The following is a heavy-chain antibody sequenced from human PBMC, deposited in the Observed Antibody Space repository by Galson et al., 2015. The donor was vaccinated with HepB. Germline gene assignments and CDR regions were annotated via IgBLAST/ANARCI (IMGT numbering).Heavy chain of an antibody. V-gene: IGHV6-1*01. D-gene: IGHD5-12*01. J-gene: IGHJ5*02. CDR2: TYYRSKWYN. CDR3: AREKITVRGYGYNWFDP. CDR1: TVSSNSAA. Sequence: TVSSNSAAWNWIRQSPSRGLEWLGRTYYRSKWYNDYAVSVKSRITINPDTSKNQFSLQLNSVTPEDTAVYYCAREKITVRGYGYNWFDPWGQGTLVTVSS.